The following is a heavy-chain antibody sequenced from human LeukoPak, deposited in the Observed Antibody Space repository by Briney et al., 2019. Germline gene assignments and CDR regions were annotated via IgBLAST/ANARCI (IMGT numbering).Heavy chain of an antibody. Sequence: PSETLSLTCAVYGGSFSGYYWSWIRRPPGKGLEWIGYIYYSGSTNYNPSLKSRVTISVDTSKNQFSLKLSSVTAADTAVYYCARAGWLQPVDYWGQGTLVTVSS. CDR2: IYYSGST. CDR3: ARAGWLQPVDY. D-gene: IGHD5-24*01. J-gene: IGHJ4*02. CDR1: GGSFSGYY. V-gene: IGHV4-59*01.